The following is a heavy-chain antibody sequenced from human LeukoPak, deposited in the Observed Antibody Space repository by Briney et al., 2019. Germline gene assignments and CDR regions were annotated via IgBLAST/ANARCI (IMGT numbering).Heavy chain of an antibody. Sequence: PGGSLRLSCAASGFTFSSYSMNWVRQAPGKGLEWVSSISSSSSYIYYADSVKGRFTISRDNSKNTLYLQMSSLRSEDTAVYYCASARGGGSYYCNWGQGTLVTVSS. CDR3: ASARGGGSYYCN. J-gene: IGHJ4*02. D-gene: IGHD1-26*01. V-gene: IGHV3-21*04. CDR2: ISSSSSYI. CDR1: GFTFSSYS.